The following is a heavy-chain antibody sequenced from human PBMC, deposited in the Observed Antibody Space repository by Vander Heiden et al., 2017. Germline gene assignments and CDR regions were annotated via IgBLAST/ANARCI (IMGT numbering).Heavy chain of an antibody. J-gene: IGHJ5*02. D-gene: IGHD3-3*02. CDR2: IFKTGRT. Sequence: QLLLQESGPGLVKPSETLSLTCSVSGGSLSSGDYYWSWIRQPPGKGLEWIGTIFKTGRTYSNSSLKSRLTLSVDPSKSLFSLRLNSVTATDTATYYCARSFLACWFDPWGQGTLVTVSS. CDR3: ARSFLACWFDP. V-gene: IGHV4-39*01. CDR1: GGSLSSGDYY.